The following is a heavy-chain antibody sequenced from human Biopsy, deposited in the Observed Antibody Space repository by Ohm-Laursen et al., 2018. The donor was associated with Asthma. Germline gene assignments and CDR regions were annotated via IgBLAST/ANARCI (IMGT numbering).Heavy chain of an antibody. CDR1: GFAFNNSS. J-gene: IGHJ5*02. D-gene: IGHD3-22*01. V-gene: IGHV3-23*01. Sequence: LRLSCTASGFAFNNSSMTWVRQAPGKGLEWVSSISASGVRTFYADSVKGRFTVSRDSSRNTLYLQLSTLRVEDTAVYFCAKITTYRQKANNWFDPWGQGTLVTVSS. CDR3: AKITTYRQKANNWFDP. CDR2: ISASGVRT.